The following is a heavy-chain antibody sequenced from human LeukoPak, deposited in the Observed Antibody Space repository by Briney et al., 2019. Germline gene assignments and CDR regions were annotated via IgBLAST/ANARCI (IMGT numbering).Heavy chain of an antibody. J-gene: IGHJ5*02. CDR1: GFTFSSYG. V-gene: IGHV3-30*03. CDR3: ARVFGYDFNWFDP. Sequence: GGSLRLSCAASGFTFSSYGMSWVRQAPGKGLEWVAVISYDGSNKYYADSVKGRFTISRDNSKNTLYLQMNSLRAEDTAVYYCARVFGYDFNWFDPWGQGTLVTVSS. D-gene: IGHD5-12*01. CDR2: ISYDGSNK.